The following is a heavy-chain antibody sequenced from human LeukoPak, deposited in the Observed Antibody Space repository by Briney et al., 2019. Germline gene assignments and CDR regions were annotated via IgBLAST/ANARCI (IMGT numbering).Heavy chain of an antibody. CDR3: ATHGDDYGDYGLPFDY. Sequence: ASVKVSCKASGYTFTSYYMHWERQAPGQGLEWMGIINPSGGSTSYAQKFQGRVTMTRDTSTSTVYMELSSLRSEDTAVYYCATHGDDYGDYGLPFDYWGQGTLVTVSS. V-gene: IGHV1-46*01. J-gene: IGHJ4*02. CDR1: GYTFTSYY. D-gene: IGHD4-17*01. CDR2: INPSGGST.